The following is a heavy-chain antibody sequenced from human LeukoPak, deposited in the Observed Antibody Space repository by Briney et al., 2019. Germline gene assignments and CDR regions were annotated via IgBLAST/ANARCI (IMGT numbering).Heavy chain of an antibody. Sequence: GGSLRLSCAASGFTFSSYTMSWVRQAPGKGLEWVSAISGSGGSTYYADSVKGRFTISRDNSKNTLCLQMNSLRAEDTAVYYCANLPGIAAAGTPRDWGQGTLVTVSS. CDR3: ANLPGIAAAGTPRD. CDR1: GFTFSSYT. D-gene: IGHD6-13*01. CDR2: ISGSGGST. V-gene: IGHV3-23*01. J-gene: IGHJ4*02.